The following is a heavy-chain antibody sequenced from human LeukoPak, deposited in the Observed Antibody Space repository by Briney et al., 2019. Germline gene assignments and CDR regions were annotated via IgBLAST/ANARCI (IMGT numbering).Heavy chain of an antibody. Sequence: TGGSLRLSCAASGFTFSNYWMSWVRQAPGKGLEWVANIKQDGSEKYYVDSVKGRFTISRDNAKNSLYLQMNSLRAEDTAVYYCASDPARDYYDTSGYFRWVDYWGRGTLVTVSS. D-gene: IGHD3-22*01. CDR1: GFTFSNYW. V-gene: IGHV3-7*03. CDR3: ASDPARDYYDTSGYFRWVDY. CDR2: IKQDGSEK. J-gene: IGHJ4*02.